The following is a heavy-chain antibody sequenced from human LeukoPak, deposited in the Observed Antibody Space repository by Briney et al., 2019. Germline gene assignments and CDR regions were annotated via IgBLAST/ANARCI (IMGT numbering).Heavy chain of an antibody. CDR1: ANTLTGYY. Sequence: ASVKVSCKASANTLTGYYMHWVRQAPGQGLEWMGWINPKSGGTNYAQKFQGRVTMTRDTSISTAFMELSRLRSDDTAVYYCARDLSITMVRVPFYWGPGTPVTVSS. CDR2: INPKSGGT. CDR3: ARDLSITMVRVPFY. J-gene: IGHJ4*02. V-gene: IGHV1-2*02. D-gene: IGHD3-10*01.